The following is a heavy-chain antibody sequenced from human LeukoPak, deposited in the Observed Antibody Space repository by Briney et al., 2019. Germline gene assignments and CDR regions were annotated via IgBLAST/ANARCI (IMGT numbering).Heavy chain of an antibody. J-gene: IGHJ3*02. Sequence: SETLSLTCTVSGGSISNYYWSWIRQPPGKGLEWIGYIYYSGSSNYNPPLKSRVTISVDTSKNQFSLKLSSVTAADTAVYYCAGSTSHGVFDIWGQGTMVTVSS. D-gene: IGHD2-2*01. CDR3: AGSTSHGVFDI. CDR2: IYYSGSS. V-gene: IGHV4-59*08. CDR1: GGSISNYY.